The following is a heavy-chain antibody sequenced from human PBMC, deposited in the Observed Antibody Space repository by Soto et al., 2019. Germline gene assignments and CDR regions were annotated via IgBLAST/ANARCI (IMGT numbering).Heavy chain of an antibody. CDR2: IYYSGST. CDR1: GGSISSGGYY. J-gene: IGHJ4*02. V-gene: IGHV4-31*03. CDR3: ARGVGIAARRIDY. D-gene: IGHD6-6*01. Sequence: LSLTCTVSGGSISSGGYYWSWIRQHPGKGLEWIGYIYYSGSTYYNPSLKSRVTISVDTSKNQFSLKLSSVTAADTAVYYCARGVGIAARRIDYWGQGTLVTVSS.